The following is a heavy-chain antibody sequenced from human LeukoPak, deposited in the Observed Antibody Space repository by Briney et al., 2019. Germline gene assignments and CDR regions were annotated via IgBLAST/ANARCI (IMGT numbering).Heavy chain of an antibody. V-gene: IGHV3-48*04. D-gene: IGHD1-26*01. Sequence: GGSLRLSCAVSGFTFNTHSMKWVRQAPGKGLEWIAYISRGIGTIHYADSVKGRFTISRDNAKNTLYLQMNSLSAEDTGLYYCVRDPRGDGSSTFGYWGQGTLVTVSS. CDR1: GFTFNTHS. CDR2: ISRGIGTI. CDR3: VRDPRGDGSSTFGY. J-gene: IGHJ4*02.